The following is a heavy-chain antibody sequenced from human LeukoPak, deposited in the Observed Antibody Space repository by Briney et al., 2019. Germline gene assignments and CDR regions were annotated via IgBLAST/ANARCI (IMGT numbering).Heavy chain of an antibody. CDR1: GFTFSSYG. Sequence: GGSLRLSCAASGFTFSSYGMHWVRQAPGKGLEWVAFIRYDGSNKYYADSVKGRFTISRDNSKNTLYLQMNSLRAEDTAVYYCTDDSSPSDAFDIWGQGTMVTVSS. V-gene: IGHV3-30*02. CDR3: TDDSSPSDAFDI. D-gene: IGHD3-22*01. J-gene: IGHJ3*02. CDR2: IRYDGSNK.